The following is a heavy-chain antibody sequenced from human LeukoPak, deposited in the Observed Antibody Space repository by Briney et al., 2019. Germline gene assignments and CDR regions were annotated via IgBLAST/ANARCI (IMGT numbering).Heavy chain of an antibody. CDR3: AKGPLIAVAGTGIDY. J-gene: IGHJ4*02. Sequence: GGSLRLSCAASGFTFSSYAMSWVRQAPGKGLEWVSGISGSGGSTYYADSVKGRFTISRDNSKNTLYLQMNSLRAEDTAVYYCAKGPLIAVAGTGIDYWGQGTLVTVSS. CDR2: ISGSGGST. CDR1: GFTFSSYA. D-gene: IGHD6-19*01. V-gene: IGHV3-23*01.